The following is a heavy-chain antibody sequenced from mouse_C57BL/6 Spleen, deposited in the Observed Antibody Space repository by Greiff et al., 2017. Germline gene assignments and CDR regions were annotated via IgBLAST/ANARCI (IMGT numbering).Heavy chain of an antibody. CDR3: AREPTGDWYFEV. CDR2: ISDGGSYT. Sequence: EVMLVESGGGLVKPGGSLKLSCAASGFTFSSYAMSWVRQTPEKRLEWVATISDGGSYTYYPDNVKGRFTISRDNAKNNLYLQMSHLKSEDTAMYYCAREPTGDWYFEVGGTGTTVTVSS. CDR1: GFTFSSYA. V-gene: IGHV5-4*01. D-gene: IGHD4-1*02. J-gene: IGHJ1*03.